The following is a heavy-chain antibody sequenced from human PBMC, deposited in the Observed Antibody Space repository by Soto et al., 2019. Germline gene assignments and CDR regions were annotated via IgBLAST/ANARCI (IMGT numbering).Heavy chain of an antibody. CDR1: CGSIYRSGYY. CDR3: GKVLVGATGHTDSDS. CDR2: IDYNGVT. Sequence: KTSETLSLTCTVSCGSIYRSGYYWGWIRQPPGRGLEWIGNIDYNGVTYSNPSLKSRVTISRDTSKNQFSLKLTSVTAADTALYYCGKVLVGATGHTDSDSWGPGTLVTVSS. V-gene: IGHV4-39*01. D-gene: IGHD2-15*01. J-gene: IGHJ4*02.